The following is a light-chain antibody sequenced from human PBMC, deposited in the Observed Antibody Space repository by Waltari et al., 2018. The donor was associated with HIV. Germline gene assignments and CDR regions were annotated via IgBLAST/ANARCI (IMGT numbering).Light chain of an antibody. Sequence: DIQLTQSPSTLSASVGDRVTITCLASQRISSWLAWYQQKPGKAPKLLLYKASTLESGVPSRFSGSGCGTECTLTISSLQPDDFATYYCQQYISYWTFGQGTKVEIK. V-gene: IGKV1-5*03. CDR1: QRISSW. CDR2: KAS. CDR3: QQYISYWT. J-gene: IGKJ1*01.